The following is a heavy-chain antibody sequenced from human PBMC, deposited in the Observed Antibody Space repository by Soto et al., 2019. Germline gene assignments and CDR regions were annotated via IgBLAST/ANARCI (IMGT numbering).Heavy chain of an antibody. Sequence: SETLSLTCAVYGGSFSGYYWSWIRQPPGKGLEWIGEINHSGSTNYNPSLKSRVTISVDTSKNQFSLKLSSVTAADTAVYYCARGGGQRGYSYGSIDYWGQGTLVTVPS. CDR1: GGSFSGYY. V-gene: IGHV4-34*01. CDR3: ARGGGQRGYSYGSIDY. CDR2: INHSGST. D-gene: IGHD5-18*01. J-gene: IGHJ4*02.